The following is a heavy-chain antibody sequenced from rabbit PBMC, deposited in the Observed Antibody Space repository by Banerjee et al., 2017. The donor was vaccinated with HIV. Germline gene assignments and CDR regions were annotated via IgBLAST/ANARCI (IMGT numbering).Heavy chain of an antibody. CDR3: ARGRAAGYGDYGGGLNL. V-gene: IGHV1S45*01. D-gene: IGHD2-1*01. J-gene: IGHJ4*01. CDR2: IGPGSGGST. Sequence: QEQLEESGGDLVKPEGSLTLTCTASGFSFSSSYWIYWVRQAPGKGLEWIACIGPGSGGSTYYASWAKGRFTISKTSSTVDLKMTSLTAADTATYFCARGRAAGYGDYGGGLNLWGPGTLVTVS. CDR1: GFSFSSSYW.